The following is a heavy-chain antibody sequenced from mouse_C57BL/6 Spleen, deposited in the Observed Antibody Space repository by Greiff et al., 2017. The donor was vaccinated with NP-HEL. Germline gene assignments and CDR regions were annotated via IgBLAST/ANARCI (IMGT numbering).Heavy chain of an antibody. CDR3: ARPYSNPYYFDY. CDR2: IHPNSGST. Sequence: QVQLKQPGAELVKPGASVKLSCKASGYTFTSYWMHWVKQRPGQGLEWIGMIHPNSGSTNYNEKFKSKATLTVDKSSSTAYMQLSSLTSEDSAVYYCARPYSNPYYFDYWGQGTTLTVSS. J-gene: IGHJ2*01. CDR1: GYTFTSYW. D-gene: IGHD2-5*01. V-gene: IGHV1-64*01.